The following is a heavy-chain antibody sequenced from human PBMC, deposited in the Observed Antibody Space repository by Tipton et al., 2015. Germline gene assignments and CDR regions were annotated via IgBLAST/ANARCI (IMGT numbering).Heavy chain of an antibody. Sequence: TLSLTCTVSGGSISSGSHFWSWIRQPPGKRLEWIGYIFYSGSTYYNPSLKSRVTISIDTSKHQFSLRLGSVTPADTAVYYCARGNTGWPRYFDLWGRGTLAVVSS. V-gene: IGHV4-61*01. D-gene: IGHD6-19*01. CDR2: IFYSGST. J-gene: IGHJ2*01. CDR3: ARGNTGWPRYFDL. CDR1: GGSISSGSHF.